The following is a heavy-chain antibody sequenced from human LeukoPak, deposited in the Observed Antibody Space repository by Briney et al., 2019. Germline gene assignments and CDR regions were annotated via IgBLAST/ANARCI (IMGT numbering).Heavy chain of an antibody. CDR3: ARGRYGGYTFDY. D-gene: IGHD5-12*01. J-gene: IGHJ4*02. CDR1: GGSISSYY. V-gene: IGHV4-59*01. Sequence: KSSETLSLTCTVSGGSISSYYWSWIRQPPGKGLEWIGYICYSGSTNYNPSLKSRVTISVDTSKNQFSLKLSSVTAADTAVYYRARGRYGGYTFDYWGQGTLVTVSS. CDR2: ICYSGST.